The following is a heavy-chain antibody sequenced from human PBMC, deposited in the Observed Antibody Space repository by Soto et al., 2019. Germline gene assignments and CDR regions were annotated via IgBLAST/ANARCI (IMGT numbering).Heavy chain of an antibody. CDR1: GYGFTTYG. CDR3: ARGRYGDY. CDR2: ISAHNGNT. Sequence: QVHLVQSGAEVKKPGASVKVSCKGSGYGFTTYGITWVRQAPGQGLEWMAWISAHNGNTHSAQKVQGRVTVTRDTSTSTAYMELRSLRYDDTAVYYCARGRYGDYWGQGALVTVSS. D-gene: IGHD1-1*01. J-gene: IGHJ4*02. V-gene: IGHV1-18*01.